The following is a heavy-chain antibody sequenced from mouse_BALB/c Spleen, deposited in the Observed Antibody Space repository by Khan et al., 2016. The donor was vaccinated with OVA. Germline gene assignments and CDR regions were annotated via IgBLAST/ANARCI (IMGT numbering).Heavy chain of an antibody. D-gene: IGHD2-10*01. CDR2: IWSDGST. J-gene: IGHJ4*01. CDR3: ARQPYYHYYIMDY. CDR1: GFSLTDYG. V-gene: IGHV2-6-1*01. Sequence: VKLEESGPGLVAPSQSLSITCTISGFSLTDYGVYWVRQPPGKGLEWLVVIWSDGSTTYNSALKSRLSIIKDNSKSQLFLKMNSPQTDDTAMYYCARQPYYHYYIMDYWGQGTSVTVSS.